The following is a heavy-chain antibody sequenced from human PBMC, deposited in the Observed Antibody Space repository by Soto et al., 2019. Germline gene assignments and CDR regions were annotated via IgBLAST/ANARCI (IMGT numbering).Heavy chain of an antibody. D-gene: IGHD3-3*01. CDR3: ARDRVTIFGGVIWLDY. CDR2: IYYSGST. Sequence: RSLTCTVSGGSVSSGSYYWSWIRQPPGKGLEWIGDIYYSGSTNYNPSLKSRVTISVDTSKNQFSLXXXXXXXXXTAVYYCARDRVTIFGGVIWLDYWGQGTLVTVSS. V-gene: IGHV4-61*01. CDR1: GGSVSSGSYY. J-gene: IGHJ4*02.